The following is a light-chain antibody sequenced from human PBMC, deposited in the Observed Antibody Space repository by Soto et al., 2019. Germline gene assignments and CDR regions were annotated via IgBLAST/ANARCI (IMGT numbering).Light chain of an antibody. V-gene: IGLV2-14*01. CDR1: DISGYNY. Sequence: QSALTQPASVSGSPGQSITISCTGSDISGYNYVSWYQQYPGKAPKLMIYEVSNRPSGVSHRFSGSKSGNTASLPISGLQAEDEADYYCSTSHVFATGTKLTVL. CDR2: EVS. CDR3: STSHV. J-gene: IGLJ1*01.